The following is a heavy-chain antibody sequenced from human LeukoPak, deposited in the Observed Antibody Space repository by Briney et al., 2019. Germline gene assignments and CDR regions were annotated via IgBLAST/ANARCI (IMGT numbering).Heavy chain of an antibody. V-gene: IGHV4-59*01. CDR1: GGSISSYY. CDR2: IYYSGST. D-gene: IGHD5-24*01. J-gene: IGHJ4*02. CDR3: ARSASRDGYKVRGPFDY. Sequence: SETLSLTCTVSGGSISSYYWSWIRQPPGKGLEWIGYIYYSGSTNYNPSLKSRVTISVDTSKNQFSLKLSSVTAADTAVYYCARSASRDGYKVRGPFDYWGQGTLVTVSS.